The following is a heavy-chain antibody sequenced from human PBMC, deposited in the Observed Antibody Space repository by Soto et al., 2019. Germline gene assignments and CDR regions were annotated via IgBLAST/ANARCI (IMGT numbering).Heavy chain of an antibody. CDR1: GGSFSGYY. D-gene: IGHD3-3*01. CDR3: ARGPRVFFGVVIPPIPFDY. Sequence: QVQLQQWGAGLLKPSETLSLTCAVYGGSFSGYYWSWIRQPPGKGLGWIGEINHSGSTNYNPSLKSRFTISVDTSKNQFSLKLSSVTAADTAVYYCARGPRVFFGVVIPPIPFDYWGQGTLVTVSS. CDR2: INHSGST. V-gene: IGHV4-34*01. J-gene: IGHJ4*02.